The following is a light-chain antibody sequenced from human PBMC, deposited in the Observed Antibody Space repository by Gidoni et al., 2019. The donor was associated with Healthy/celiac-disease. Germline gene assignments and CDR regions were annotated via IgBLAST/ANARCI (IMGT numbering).Light chain of an antibody. V-gene: IGKV3-15*01. J-gene: IGKJ2*01. CDR2: GAS. CDR3: QQYNNWPPLYT. CDR1: QSVSIN. Sequence: EIVMTQYPATLSVSPVERATLSCRASQSVSINLAWYQQQPGQAPRLLIYGASTRATGIPARFIGSVSGTEFTLTISSLQSEDFAVYYCQQYNNWPPLYTFXQXTKLEIK.